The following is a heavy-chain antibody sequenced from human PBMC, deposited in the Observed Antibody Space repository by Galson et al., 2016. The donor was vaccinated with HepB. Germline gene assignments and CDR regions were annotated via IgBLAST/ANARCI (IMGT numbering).Heavy chain of an antibody. D-gene: IGHD3-9*01. CDR2: ISGSGGII. V-gene: IGHV3-48*04. CDR3: ARLHFDTFPSPGY. J-gene: IGHJ4*02. Sequence: SLRLSCAVSGLTFSSQSMNWVRQAPGKGLEWVSYISGSGGIIFYADSVKGRFPISRDNAQNSVYLEMNSLRAEDTAVYYCARLHFDTFPSPGYWGQGTLVTVSS. CDR1: GLTFSSQS.